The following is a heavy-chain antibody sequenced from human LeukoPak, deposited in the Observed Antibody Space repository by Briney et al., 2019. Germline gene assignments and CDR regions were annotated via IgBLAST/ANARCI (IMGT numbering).Heavy chain of an antibody. Sequence: GGSLRLSCAASGFTFSSHSMNWVRQAPGKGLEWVSYISKTSNTRDYADSVKGRFTISRDNSKKTVSLQMNSLRADDTAVYYCAKTVVVTANPRAFDIWGQGTMVTVSS. D-gene: IGHD2-21*02. CDR1: GFTFSSHS. CDR3: AKTVVVTANPRAFDI. J-gene: IGHJ3*02. CDR2: ISKTSNTR. V-gene: IGHV3-48*04.